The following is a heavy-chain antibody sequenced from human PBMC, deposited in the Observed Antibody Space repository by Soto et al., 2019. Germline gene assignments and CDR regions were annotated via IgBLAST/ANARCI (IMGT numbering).Heavy chain of an antibody. J-gene: IGHJ4*02. CDR1: GGTFSSYA. Sequence: QVQLVQSGAEVKKPGSSVKVSCKASGGTFSSYAISWVRQAPGHGLEWMGGIIPIFGTADYAQKFQGRVTITADESTSTAYMELSSLRSEDTAVYYCASHYDSSGYYYRGLDYWGQETLVTVSS. D-gene: IGHD3-22*01. V-gene: IGHV1-69*12. CDR2: IIPIFGTA. CDR3: ASHYDSSGYYYRGLDY.